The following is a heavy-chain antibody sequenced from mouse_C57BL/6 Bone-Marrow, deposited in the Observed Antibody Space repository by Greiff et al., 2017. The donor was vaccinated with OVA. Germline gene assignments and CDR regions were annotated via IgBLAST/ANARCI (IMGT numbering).Heavy chain of an antibody. CDR2: ISYDGSN. Sequence: EVKLMESGPGLVKPSQSLSLTCSVTGYSITSGYYWNWIRQFPGNKLEWMGYISYDGSNNYNPSLKNRISITRDTSKNQFFLKLNSVTTEDTATYYCARDRVSIYYGNLYYFDDWGKGTTLTVSS. D-gene: IGHD2-1*01. J-gene: IGHJ2*01. V-gene: IGHV3-6*01. CDR1: GYSITSGYY. CDR3: ARDRVSIYYGNLYYFDD.